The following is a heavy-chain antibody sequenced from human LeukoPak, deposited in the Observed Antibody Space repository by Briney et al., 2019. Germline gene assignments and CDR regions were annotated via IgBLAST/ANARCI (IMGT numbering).Heavy chain of an antibody. Sequence: PGGSLRLSCAASGFTFSSYAMHWVRQAPGKGLEWVAVISYDGSNKYYADSVKGRFTISRDNSKNTLYLQMNSLRAEDTAVYHCAKSSLYYYMDVWGKGTTVTVSS. CDR1: GFTFSSYA. CDR2: ISYDGSNK. V-gene: IGHV3-30*01. D-gene: IGHD2-2*01. CDR3: AKSSLYYYMDV. J-gene: IGHJ6*03.